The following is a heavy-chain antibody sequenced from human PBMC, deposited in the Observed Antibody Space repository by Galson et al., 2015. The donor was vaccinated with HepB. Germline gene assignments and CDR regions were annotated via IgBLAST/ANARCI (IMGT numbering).Heavy chain of an antibody. CDR2: INPSGGST. D-gene: IGHD5-18*01. V-gene: IGHV1-46*03. Sequence: SVKVSCKASGYTFTSYYMHWARQAPGQGLEWMGIINPSGGSTSYAQKFQGRVTMTRDTSTSTVYMELSSLRSEDTAVYYCASTRRRGYSYGPTFDYWGQGTLVTVSS. CDR1: GYTFTSYY. CDR3: ASTRRRGYSYGPTFDY. J-gene: IGHJ4*02.